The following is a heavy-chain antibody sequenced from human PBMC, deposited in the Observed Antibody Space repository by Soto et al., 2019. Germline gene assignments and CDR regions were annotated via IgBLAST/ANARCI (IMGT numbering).Heavy chain of an antibody. V-gene: IGHV3-30*18. J-gene: IGHJ6*02. Sequence: PWGSLRLSCAASGFTFISYVIHFFRHSPLKWLEWVAVISYDGSYKYYADSVKGRFTISRDNSEHTLYPQMSSLRVEDTAVYYCAKDPEGYCSSTRCYTYHGLDVWGQGTTVTVSS. CDR2: ISYDGSYK. CDR1: GFTFISYV. D-gene: IGHD2-2*01. CDR3: AKDPEGYCSSTRCYTYHGLDV.